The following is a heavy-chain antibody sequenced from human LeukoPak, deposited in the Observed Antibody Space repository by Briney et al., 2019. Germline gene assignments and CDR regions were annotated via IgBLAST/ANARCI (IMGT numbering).Heavy chain of an antibody. CDR3: AKGSVQLWFEIDY. CDR1: GFTVSSNY. J-gene: IGHJ4*02. D-gene: IGHD5-18*01. CDR2: IYSGGGT. V-gene: IGHV3-53*01. Sequence: PGGSLRLSCAASGFTVSSNYMSWVRQAPGKGLEWVSLIYSGGGTYYADSVKGRFTISRDNSKNTLYLQMNSLRAEDTAVYYCAKGSVQLWFEIDYWGQGTLVTVSS.